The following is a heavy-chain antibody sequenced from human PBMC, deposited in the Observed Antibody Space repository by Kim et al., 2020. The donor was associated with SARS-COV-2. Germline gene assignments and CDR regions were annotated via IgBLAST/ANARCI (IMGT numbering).Heavy chain of an antibody. CDR1: GFTFSNYA. J-gene: IGHJ4*02. CDR2: ISGSGDTS. CDR3: AKDSVVGATDY. V-gene: IGHV3-23*01. Sequence: GGSLRLSCAASGFTFSNYAMNWVRQAPGKGLEWVSIISGSGDTSYYADSVKGRFTISRDNSKTTLYLQMNRLRADYTAIYYCAKDSVVGATDYWGQGTLVTVSS. D-gene: IGHD1-26*01.